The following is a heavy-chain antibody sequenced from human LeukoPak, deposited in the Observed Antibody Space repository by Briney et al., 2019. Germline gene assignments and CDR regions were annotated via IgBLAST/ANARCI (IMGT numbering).Heavy chain of an antibody. J-gene: IGHJ4*02. CDR3: ARGGSRPDY. CDR2: IKLDGSEK. D-gene: IGHD1-26*01. Sequence: GGSLRLSCAASGFTFYTYWMSWARQAPGKGLEWVASIKLDGSEKYYADSVKGRFTISRDNARNSLYLQMNSLRVEDTAVYYCARGGSRPDYWGQGILVTVSS. CDR1: GFTFYTYW. V-gene: IGHV3-7*01.